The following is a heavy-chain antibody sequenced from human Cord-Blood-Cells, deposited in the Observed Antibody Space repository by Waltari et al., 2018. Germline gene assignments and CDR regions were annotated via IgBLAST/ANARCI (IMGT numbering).Heavy chain of an antibody. J-gene: IGHJ5*02. D-gene: IGHD3-10*01. Sequence: QVQLVQSGAEVKKPGASVQVSCKASGYTFTSYAMHWVRQAPGQRLEWMGWINAGNGNTKYSQKFQGRVTITRDTSASTAYMELSSLRSEDTAVYYCARDRLAMVRGVNWFDPWGQGTLVTVSS. CDR1: GYTFTSYA. CDR3: ARDRLAMVRGVNWFDP. V-gene: IGHV1-3*01. CDR2: INAGNGNT.